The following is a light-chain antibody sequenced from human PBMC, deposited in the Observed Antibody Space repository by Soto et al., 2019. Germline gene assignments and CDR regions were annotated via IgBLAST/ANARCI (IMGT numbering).Light chain of an antibody. CDR1: NIESKS. J-gene: IGLJ1*01. CDR3: QVWDTISDHYV. Sequence: SYELTQPPSVSVAPGQTARITCGGTNIESKSVHWYQQRPGQAPVLAIYVDSDRPSGIPDRFSASTSGNTAALTISRVEAGDEADYYCQVWDTISDHYVFGSGTKLTVL. V-gene: IGLV3-21*02. CDR2: VDS.